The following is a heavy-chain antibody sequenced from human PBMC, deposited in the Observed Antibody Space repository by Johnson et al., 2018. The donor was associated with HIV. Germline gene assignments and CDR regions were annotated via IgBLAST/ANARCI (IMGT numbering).Heavy chain of an antibody. Sequence: VQLVESGGGVVRPGGSLRLSCAASGFTFDDYAMHWVRQAPGKGLEWVSGISWNSGSIGYADSVKGRFTISRDNAKNSLYLQMNSLRAEDTALYYCAKDRVGGSYWDAFDIWGQGTMVTVSS. CDR2: ISWNSGSI. V-gene: IGHV3-9*01. D-gene: IGHD1-26*01. J-gene: IGHJ3*02. CDR3: AKDRVGGSYWDAFDI. CDR1: GFTFDDYA.